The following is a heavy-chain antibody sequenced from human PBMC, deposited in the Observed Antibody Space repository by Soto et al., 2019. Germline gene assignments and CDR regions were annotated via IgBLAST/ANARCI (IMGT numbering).Heavy chain of an antibody. CDR1: QFTSPSSA. V-gene: IGHV1-58*01. J-gene: IGHJ3*02. CDR2: IVVGSGNT. D-gene: IGHD3-10*01. CDR3: AAEHFVRVGAFEI. Sequence: VSYTPSQFTSPSSALQWVRPARRQRLEWIESIVVGSGNTNYAQKYQKRVTSNRDMPTSTAYMELSSLRSEDTAVYYCAAEHFVRVGAFEIWGQGTMGKVS.